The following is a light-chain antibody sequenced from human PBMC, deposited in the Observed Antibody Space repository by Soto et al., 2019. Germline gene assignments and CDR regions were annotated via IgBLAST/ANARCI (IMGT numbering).Light chain of an antibody. V-gene: IGKV3-20*01. J-gene: IGKJ1*01. CDR2: GAS. Sequence: ETVLTQSPGTLSLSPGERATLSCRASQSVSSSYLAWYQQKPGQAPRLLIYGASSRATGIPDRFSGSGSGTDFTLTISRLEPEDFAVYYCQQYGGSPRTFGQGTKVDI. CDR1: QSVSSSY. CDR3: QQYGGSPRT.